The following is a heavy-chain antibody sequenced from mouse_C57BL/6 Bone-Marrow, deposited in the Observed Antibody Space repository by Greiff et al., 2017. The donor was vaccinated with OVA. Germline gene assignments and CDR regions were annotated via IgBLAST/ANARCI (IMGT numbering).Heavy chain of an antibody. D-gene: IGHD2-1*01. J-gene: IGHJ4*01. CDR1: GYTFTSYW. CDR2: IDPSDSYT. CDR3: ARSGNYYAMDY. Sequence: QVQLQQPGAELVRPGPSVKLSCKASGYTFTSYWMHWVKQRPGQGLEWIGVIDPSDSYTNYNQKFKGKATLTVDTSSSTAYMQLSSLTSEDSAVYYCARSGNYYAMDYWGQGTSVTVSS. V-gene: IGHV1-59*01.